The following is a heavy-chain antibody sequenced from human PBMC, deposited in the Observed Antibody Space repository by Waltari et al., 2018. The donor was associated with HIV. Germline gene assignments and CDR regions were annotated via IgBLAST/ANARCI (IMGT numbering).Heavy chain of an antibody. J-gene: IGHJ3*02. Sequence: EVQLVGSGGGLVQPGRSLRLSCAASGFTFDDYAMHWVRQAPGKGMEWVSGISWNRGSIGYADSVKGRFTISRDNAKNSLYLQMNSLRAEDTALYYCAKDMSSDDAFDIWGQGTMVTVSS. CDR3: AKDMSSDDAFDI. CDR2: ISWNRGSI. CDR1: GFTFDDYA. V-gene: IGHV3-9*01.